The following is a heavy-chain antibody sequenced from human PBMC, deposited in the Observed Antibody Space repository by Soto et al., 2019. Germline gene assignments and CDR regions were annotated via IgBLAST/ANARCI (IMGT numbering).Heavy chain of an antibody. J-gene: IGHJ4*02. CDR2: INHSGST. CDR1: GGSFSGYY. V-gene: IGHV4-34*01. D-gene: IGHD6-19*01. CDR3: ARDKVAVAGTSVDY. Sequence: ASETLSLTCAVYGGSFSGYYWSWIRQPPGKGLEWIGEINHSGSTNYNPSLKSRVTISVDTSKNQFSLKLSSVTAADTAVYYCARDKVAVAGTSVDYWGQGTLVTVSS.